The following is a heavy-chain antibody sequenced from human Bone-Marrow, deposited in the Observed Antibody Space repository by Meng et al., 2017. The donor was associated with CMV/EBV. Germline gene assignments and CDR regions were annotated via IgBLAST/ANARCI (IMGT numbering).Heavy chain of an antibody. CDR3: ARSMIVHRRLKEVGYYGMDV. CDR2: INPNSGGT. D-gene: IGHD3-22*01. CDR1: GYTFTDYY. V-gene: IGHV1-2*02. Sequence: ASVKVSCKASGYTFTDYYIHWVRQAPGQGLEWMGWINPNSGGTNYAQKFQGRVTMTRDTSISTAYMELSRLRSDDTAVYYCARSMIVHRRLKEVGYYGMDVWGQGTTVTVSS. J-gene: IGHJ6*02.